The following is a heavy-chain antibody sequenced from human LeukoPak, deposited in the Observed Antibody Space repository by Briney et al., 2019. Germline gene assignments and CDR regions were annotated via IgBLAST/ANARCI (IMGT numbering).Heavy chain of an antibody. J-gene: IGHJ3*01. D-gene: IGHD2-2*01. Sequence: SETLSLTCTVSGGSISSYYWSWIRQPPGKGLEWIGYIYYSGSTNYNPSLKSRVTISVDTSKNQFSLKLSSVTAADTAVYYCARWPGCSSTSCYGPWGQGTTVTVSS. CDR1: GGSISSYY. CDR2: IYYSGST. V-gene: IGHV4-59*01. CDR3: ARWPGCSSTSCYGP.